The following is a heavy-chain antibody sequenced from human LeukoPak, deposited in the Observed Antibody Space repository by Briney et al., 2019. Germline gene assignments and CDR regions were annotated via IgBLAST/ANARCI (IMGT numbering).Heavy chain of an antibody. CDR3: AGGGQQLNGWSFDY. D-gene: IGHD6-13*01. V-gene: IGHV1-69*01. CDR2: IIPIFGTA. Sequence: SVKVSCKASGGTFSSYAISWVRQAPGQRLEWMGGIIPIFGTANYAQKFQGRVTITADESTSTANMELSSLRSEDTAVYYCAGGGQQLNGWSFDYWGQGTLVTVSS. J-gene: IGHJ4*02. CDR1: GGTFSSYA.